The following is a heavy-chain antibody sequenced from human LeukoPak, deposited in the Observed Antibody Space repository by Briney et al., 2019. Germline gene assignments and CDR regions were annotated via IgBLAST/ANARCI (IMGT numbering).Heavy chain of an antibody. Sequence: SETLSLTCTVSGGSISSYDWSWIRQPPGKGLEWIGYIYYSGNTNYNPSLKSRVTISLDTSKNQFSLKLSSVTAADTAMYYCAGRRPAADFDCWGQGTLVTVSS. CDR3: AGRRPAADFDC. CDR1: GGSISSYD. J-gene: IGHJ4*02. V-gene: IGHV4-59*01. D-gene: IGHD6-13*01. CDR2: IYYSGNT.